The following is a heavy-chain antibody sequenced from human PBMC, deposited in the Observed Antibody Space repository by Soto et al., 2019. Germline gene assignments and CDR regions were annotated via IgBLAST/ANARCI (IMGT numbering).Heavy chain of an antibody. D-gene: IGHD2-15*01. CDR3: AKGRARGYCSGGSCNAQYYYYGMDV. J-gene: IGHJ6*02. Sequence: GGSLRLSCAASGFTFSSYAMSWVRQAPGKGLEWVSAISGSGGSTYYADSVKGRFTISRDNSKNTLYLQMNSLRAEDTAVYYCAKGRARGYCSGGSCNAQYYYYGMDVWGQGTTVTVSS. CDR2: ISGSGGST. V-gene: IGHV3-23*01. CDR1: GFTFSSYA.